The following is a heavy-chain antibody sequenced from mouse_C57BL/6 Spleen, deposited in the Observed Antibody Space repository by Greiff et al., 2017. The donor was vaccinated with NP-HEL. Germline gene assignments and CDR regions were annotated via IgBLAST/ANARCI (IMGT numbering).Heavy chain of an antibody. CDR3: AHYDDFFAY. Sequence: QVQLQQSGAELVMPGASVKLSCKASGYTFTSYWMHWVKQRPGQGLEWIGEIDPSDSYTNYNQKFKGKSTLTVDKSSSTAYMQLSSLTSEDSAVYYCAHYDDFFAYWGQGTLVTVSA. D-gene: IGHD2-3*01. V-gene: IGHV1-69*01. J-gene: IGHJ3*01. CDR2: IDPSDSYT. CDR1: GYTFTSYW.